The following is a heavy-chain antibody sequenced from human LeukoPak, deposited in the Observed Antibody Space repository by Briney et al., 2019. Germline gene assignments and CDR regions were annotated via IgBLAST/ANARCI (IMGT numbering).Heavy chain of an antibody. CDR1: GYTFTSYG. CDR3: ARDPAKYYYDSSGYYNDY. D-gene: IGHD3-22*01. Sequence: ASVKVSCKASGYTFTSYGISWVRQAPGQGLEWMGWISAYNGNTNYAQKLQGRVTMTTDTSTSTAYMELRSLRSDDTAVYYRARDPAKYYYDSSGYYNDYWGQGTLVTVSS. V-gene: IGHV1-18*01. J-gene: IGHJ4*02. CDR2: ISAYNGNT.